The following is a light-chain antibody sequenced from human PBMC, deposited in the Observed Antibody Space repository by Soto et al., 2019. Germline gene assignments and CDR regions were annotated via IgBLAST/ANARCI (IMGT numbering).Light chain of an antibody. CDR1: QMISTY. J-gene: IGKJ2*01. CDR3: QQSYTKPYT. Sequence: DIQMTQSPSSLSASVGDRVTITCRTSQMISTYLNWYQVKPGKAPKLLIYAASNLQSGVPSRFSGSGAGADFTLTIRSLQPEDFAIYFCQQSYTKPYTFGQGTKLEIK. V-gene: IGKV1-39*01. CDR2: AAS.